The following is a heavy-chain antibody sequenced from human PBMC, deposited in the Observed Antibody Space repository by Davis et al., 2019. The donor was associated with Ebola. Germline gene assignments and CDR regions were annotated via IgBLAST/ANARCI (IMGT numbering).Heavy chain of an antibody. Sequence: GESLKISCAASGFTVSSNYMSWVRQAPGKGLEWVSVIYSGGSTYYADSVKGRFTISRDNSKNTLYLQMNSLRAEDTAVYYCASLSLPYSSSWYVGAFDIWGQGTMVTVSS. CDR3: ASLSLPYSSSWYVGAFDI. CDR1: GFTVSSNY. CDR2: IYSGGST. J-gene: IGHJ3*02. D-gene: IGHD6-13*01. V-gene: IGHV3-53*01.